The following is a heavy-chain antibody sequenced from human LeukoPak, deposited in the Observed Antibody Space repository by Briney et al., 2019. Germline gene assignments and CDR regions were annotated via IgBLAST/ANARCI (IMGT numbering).Heavy chain of an antibody. CDR1: GGSISSYY. J-gene: IGHJ6*04. V-gene: IGHV4-59*01. CDR2: IYYSGST. Sequence: SETLSLTCTVPGGSISSYYWSWIRQPPGKGLEWIGYIYYSGSTNYNPSLKCRVTIPVDTSKNQISLKLSSVTAADTAVYYCARSAVVVPAAIYYYYGMDVWGKGTTVTVSS. D-gene: IGHD2-2*01. CDR3: ARSAVVVPAAIYYYYGMDV.